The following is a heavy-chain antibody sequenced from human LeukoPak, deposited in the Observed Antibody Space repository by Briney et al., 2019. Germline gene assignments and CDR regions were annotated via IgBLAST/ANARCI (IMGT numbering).Heavy chain of an antibody. D-gene: IGHD1-14*01. CDR3: ARRVPAGYFDY. CDR1: GGSISSYY. J-gene: IGHJ4*02. V-gene: IGHV4-39*01. CDR2: IYYSGST. Sequence: PSETLSLTCTVSGGSISSYYWGWIRQPPGKGLECIGIIYYSGSTYYYPSLKSRVTMFADTSKNQFSLKLSSVTAADTAVYYCARRVPAGYFDYWGQGTLVTVSS.